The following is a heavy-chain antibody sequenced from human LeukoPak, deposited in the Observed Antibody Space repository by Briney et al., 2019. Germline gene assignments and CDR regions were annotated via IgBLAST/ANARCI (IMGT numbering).Heavy chain of an antibody. CDR1: SYTFTNYA. CDR2: ISAYNGNT. D-gene: IGHD3-3*01. Sequence: ASVKVSCKASSYTFTNYAFTWVRQAPGQGLEWMGWISAYNGNTNYAQKLQGRVTMTTDTSTSTAYMELRSLRSDDTAVYYCARGLEWLTRRHAWFDPWGQGTLVTVSS. J-gene: IGHJ5*02. CDR3: ARGLEWLTRRHAWFDP. V-gene: IGHV1-18*01.